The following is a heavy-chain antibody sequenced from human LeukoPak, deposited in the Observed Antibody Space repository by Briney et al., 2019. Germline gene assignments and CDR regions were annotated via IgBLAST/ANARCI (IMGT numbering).Heavy chain of an antibody. V-gene: IGHV1-24*01. CDR2: FDPEDGET. J-gene: IGHJ4*02. Sequence: ASVKVSCKVSGYTLTELSMHWVRQAPVKGLEWMGGFDPEDGETIYAQKFQGRVTMTEDTSTDTAYMELSSLRSEDTAVYYCATALDYYGSGSSFDYWGQGTLVTVSS. CDR3: ATALDYYGSGSSFDY. CDR1: GYTLTELS. D-gene: IGHD3-10*01.